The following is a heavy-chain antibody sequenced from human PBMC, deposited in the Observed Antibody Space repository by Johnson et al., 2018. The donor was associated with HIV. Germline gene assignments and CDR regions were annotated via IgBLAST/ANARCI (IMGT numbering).Heavy chain of an antibody. CDR1: GFTFDDYG. D-gene: IGHD4/OR15-4a*01. J-gene: IGHJ3*02. Sequence: VQLVESGGGLVQPGGSLRLSCAASGFTFDDYGMSWVRQAPGKGLEWVSGISWNSGSIGYADSVKGRFTISRDNAKNSLYLQMNSLRAEDTAVYYCAKDRSALMTMLLEVVADAFDIWGQGTMVTVSS. CDR2: ISWNSGSI. CDR3: AKDRSALMTMLLEVVADAFDI. V-gene: IGHV3-9*01.